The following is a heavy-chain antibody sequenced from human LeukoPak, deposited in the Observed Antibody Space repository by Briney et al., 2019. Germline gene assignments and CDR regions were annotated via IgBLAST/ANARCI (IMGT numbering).Heavy chain of an antibody. V-gene: IGHV4-4*07. CDR2: FYTSGTT. CDR3: ARDSDGNNGIYGDFDL. D-gene: IGHD3-3*01. CDR1: GGSISTYY. Sequence: PSETLSLTCTVSGGSISTYYWTWIRQSAGKGLEWIGRFYTSGTTNYNPSLQSRVTMSIDTSKNQFSLKLTSLTAADTAVYYCARDSDGNNGIYGDFDLWGQGTLVTVSS. J-gene: IGHJ4*02.